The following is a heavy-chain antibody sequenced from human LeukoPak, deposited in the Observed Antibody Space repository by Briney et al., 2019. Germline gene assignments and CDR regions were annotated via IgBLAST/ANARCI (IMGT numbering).Heavy chain of an antibody. D-gene: IGHD2-2*01. CDR3: AREREVPATTNKYFDY. CDR1: GFTFSIYG. V-gene: IGHV3-7*03. CDR2: IKQDGSEK. J-gene: IGHJ4*02. Sequence: PGGSLRLSCAASGFTFSIYGMGWVRQAPGKGLEWVANIKQDGSEKYYVDSVKGRFTISRDNAKNSLYLQMNSLRAEDTALYYCAREREVPATTNKYFDYWGQGTLVTVSS.